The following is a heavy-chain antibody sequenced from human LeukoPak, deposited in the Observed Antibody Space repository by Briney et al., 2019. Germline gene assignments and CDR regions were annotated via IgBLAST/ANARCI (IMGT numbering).Heavy chain of an antibody. CDR1: GGSISSYY. J-gene: IGHJ5*02. V-gene: IGHV4-59*12. CDR3: ARVEDYYGSGMIDP. D-gene: IGHD3-10*01. CDR2: IYSSGST. Sequence: PSETLSLTCTVSGGSISSYYWSWIRQPPGKGLEWIGHIYSSGSTNYNPSLKSRVTLSVDMSKNQFSLKLSSVTAADTAVYYCARVEDYYGSGMIDPWGQGTLVTVSS.